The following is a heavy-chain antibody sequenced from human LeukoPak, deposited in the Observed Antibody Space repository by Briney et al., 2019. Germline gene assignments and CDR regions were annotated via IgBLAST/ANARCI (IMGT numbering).Heavy chain of an antibody. D-gene: IGHD1-26*01. Sequence: ASVTVSFKSSGYTFTNYYMHWVRQAPGQGPEWMGVINPSSGSTTYAQKFQDRVTMTRDTSTSTVYMEVSSLRSEDTAMYYCARGDAGSFSGYDYWGQGTLVTVSS. CDR2: INPSSGST. V-gene: IGHV1-46*01. J-gene: IGHJ4*02. CDR3: ARGDAGSFSGYDY. CDR1: GYTFTNYY.